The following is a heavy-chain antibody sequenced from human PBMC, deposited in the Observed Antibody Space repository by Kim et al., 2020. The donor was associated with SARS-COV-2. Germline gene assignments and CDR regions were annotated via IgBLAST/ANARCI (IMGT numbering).Heavy chain of an antibody. Sequence: ASVKVSCTTSGYTFTTYDLHWVRQAPGQRLEWMGWINAGNGNTKYSQNFQGRVTFTRDTSASTAYMELSSLRSEDTAVYYCARGWLASDQGNYWGQGTLVTVSS. CDR3: ARGWLASDQGNY. CDR2: INAGNGNT. CDR1: GYTFTTYD. J-gene: IGHJ4*02. V-gene: IGHV1-3*01. D-gene: IGHD2-15*01.